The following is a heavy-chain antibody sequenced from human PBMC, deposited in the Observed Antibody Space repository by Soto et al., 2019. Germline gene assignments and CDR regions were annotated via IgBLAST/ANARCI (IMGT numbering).Heavy chain of an antibody. CDR1: GFTFSSYS. CDR2: ISSSSSYI. Sequence: GWSLRLSCAASGFTFSSYSMNWVRQAPGKGLEWVSSISSSSSYIYYADSVKGRFTISRDNAKNSLYLQMNSLRAEDTAVYYCARDAIAARRPFDYWGQGTLVTVSS. V-gene: IGHV3-21*01. D-gene: IGHD6-6*01. CDR3: ARDAIAARRPFDY. J-gene: IGHJ4*02.